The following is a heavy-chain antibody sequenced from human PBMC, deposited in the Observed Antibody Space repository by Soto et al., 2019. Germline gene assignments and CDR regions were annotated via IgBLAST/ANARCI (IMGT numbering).Heavy chain of an antibody. D-gene: IGHD4-17*01. CDR3: AKGPWGLYGDPIHFDY. Sequence: GGSLRLSCAASGFTFSSYAMSWVRQAPGKGLEWVSAISGSGGSTYYADSVKGRFTISRDNSKNTLYLQMNSLRAEDTAVYYRAKGPWGLYGDPIHFDYWGQGTLVTVSS. CDR1: GFTFSSYA. V-gene: IGHV3-23*01. J-gene: IGHJ4*02. CDR2: ISGSGGST.